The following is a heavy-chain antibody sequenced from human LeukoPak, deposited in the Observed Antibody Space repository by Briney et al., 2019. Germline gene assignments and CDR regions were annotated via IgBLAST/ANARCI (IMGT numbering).Heavy chain of an antibody. CDR1: GVTFSSFV. V-gene: IGHV3-30*04. CDR3: ARAPVSMIVVDY. D-gene: IGHD3-22*01. CDR2: TSYDGSDN. J-gene: IGHJ4*02. Sequence: GGSLRLSCAPSGVTFSSFVMHWVRHAPGKGLKWVAVTSYDGSDNYYADSVKSRYTISRVNSKNPLELQMCSRRADDTAVHYCARAPVSMIVVDYWGQGTLVTVSS.